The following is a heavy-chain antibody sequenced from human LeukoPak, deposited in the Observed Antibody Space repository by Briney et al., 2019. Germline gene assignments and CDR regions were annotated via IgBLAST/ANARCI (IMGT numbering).Heavy chain of an antibody. V-gene: IGHV3-23*01. Sequence: GGSLRLSCAASGFTFTSYAMSWVRHAPGKGLEWVSAVSGSGASTYYGDSVKGRFTISRDNSKNTLYLQVDSLRAEDTAVYYCAKGLEITLVRGTSWYFDLWGRGTLVTVSS. J-gene: IGHJ2*01. CDR2: VSGSGAST. CDR3: AKGLEITLVRGTSWYFDL. CDR1: GFTFTSYA. D-gene: IGHD3-10*01.